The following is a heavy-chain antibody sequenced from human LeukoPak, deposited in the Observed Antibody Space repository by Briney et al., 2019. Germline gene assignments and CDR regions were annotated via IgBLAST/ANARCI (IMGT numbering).Heavy chain of an antibody. CDR3: ARATAGYYFDY. CDR1: GFTFSSYW. J-gene: IGHJ4*02. Sequence: PGGSLRLSCAASGFTFSSYWMSWVRQAPGKGLEWVANIKQDGSEKYYVDSVKGRFTISRDNAKNSLYLQMNSLRAEDTAAYYCARATAGYYFDYWGQGTLVTVSS. CDR2: IKQDGSEK. V-gene: IGHV3-7*01.